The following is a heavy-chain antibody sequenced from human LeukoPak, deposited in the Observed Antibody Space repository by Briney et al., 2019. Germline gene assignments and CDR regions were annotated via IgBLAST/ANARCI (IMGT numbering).Heavy chain of an antibody. J-gene: IGHJ4*02. V-gene: IGHV1-3*01. CDR3: ARGPRAAADDY. Sequence: GASVKVSCKASGGTFSSYAISWGRQAPGQRPEWMGWINAGNGNTKYSQKFQGRVTITRDTSASTAYMELSSLTSEDTAVYYCARGPRAAADDYWGQGTLVTVSS. CDR2: INAGNGNT. D-gene: IGHD6-13*01. CDR1: GGTFSSYA.